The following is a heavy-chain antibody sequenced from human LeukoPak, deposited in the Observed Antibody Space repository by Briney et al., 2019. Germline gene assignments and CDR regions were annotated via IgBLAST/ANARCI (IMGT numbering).Heavy chain of an antibody. V-gene: IGHV3-74*01. CDR3: ARANPRRAFDI. CDR1: GFSFSGYW. D-gene: IGHD1-14*01. CDR2: INTDGSST. Sequence: GGSLRLSCAASGFSFSGYWMNWVRQAPGKGLVWVSRINTDGSSTSYADSVKGRFTISRDNAKNTLYLQMNSLRAEDTAVYCCARANPRRAFDIWGQGTMVTVSS. J-gene: IGHJ3*02.